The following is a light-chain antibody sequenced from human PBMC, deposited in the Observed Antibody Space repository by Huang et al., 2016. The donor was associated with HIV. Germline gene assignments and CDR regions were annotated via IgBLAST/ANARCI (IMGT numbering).Light chain of an antibody. J-gene: IGKJ1*01. V-gene: IGKV3-20*01. Sequence: EIVLTQSPGTLSLSPGERTTLSCRASQSVNSNFLAWYQQKPGQAPRLLIFGASSRATGIPDRFSGSGSGTHFTLNISRLESEDFGVYYCQQYDNSPGTFGQGTKVEIK. CDR2: GAS. CDR3: QQYDNSPGT. CDR1: QSVNSNF.